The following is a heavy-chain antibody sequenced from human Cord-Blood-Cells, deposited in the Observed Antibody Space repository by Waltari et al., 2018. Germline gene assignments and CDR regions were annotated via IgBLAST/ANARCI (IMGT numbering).Heavy chain of an antibody. J-gene: IGHJ2*01. CDR2: IDYSGSN. CDR3: ARGGFDWLFQGLDFDL. V-gene: IGHV4-59*01. Sequence: QVQLQESGPGLVKPSETLSLTCTVSGGSISSYYWSWIRQPPGKGLEWIGYIDYSGSNDHNPTLKSRVTVAVDPSKNQFSLKLSSVTAADTAVYYCARGGFDWLFQGLDFDLWGRGTLVTVSS. CDR1: GGSISSYY. D-gene: IGHD3-9*01.